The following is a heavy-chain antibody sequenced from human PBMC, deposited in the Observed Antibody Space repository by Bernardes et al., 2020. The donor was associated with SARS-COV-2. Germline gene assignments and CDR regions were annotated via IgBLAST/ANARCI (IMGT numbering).Heavy chain of an antibody. J-gene: IGHJ4*02. CDR3: AKNPSFSGINSHFDN. CDR1: GFIFSAHA. CDR2: LSGSGTTT. V-gene: IGHV3-23*01. Sequence: GGSLRLSCTASGFIFSAHAMSWVRQAPGKGLEWVSGLSGSGTTTYYSDSVKGRFTISRDKSNNTLYLQMNSLRAEDTAIYYCAKNPSFSGINSHFDNWGQGTLVTVSS. D-gene: IGHD1-26*01.